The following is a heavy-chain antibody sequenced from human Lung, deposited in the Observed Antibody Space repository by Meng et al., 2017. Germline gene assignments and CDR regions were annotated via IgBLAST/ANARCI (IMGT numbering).Heavy chain of an antibody. CDR1: VGSFSDYY. D-gene: IGHD4-11*01. J-gene: IGHJ4*02. Sequence: QGHQQQWCAGLLKPSETLSLSCVFAVGSFSDYYWSWIRQPPGKGLEWIGEINHSGSTNYNPSLESRATISVDTSQNNLSLKLSSVTAADSAVYYCARGPTTMAHDFDYWGQGTLVTVSS. CDR2: INHSGST. CDR3: ARGPTTMAHDFDY. V-gene: IGHV4-34*01.